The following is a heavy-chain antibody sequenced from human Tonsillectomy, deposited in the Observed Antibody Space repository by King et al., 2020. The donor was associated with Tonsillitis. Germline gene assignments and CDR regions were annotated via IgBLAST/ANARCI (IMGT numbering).Heavy chain of an antibody. Sequence: QLKESGPGLVKPSQTLSLTCTVSGASISSGSDYWSWIRQPAGKGLEWIGRIYTSGSTNYNPSLKSRVTILVDMSKNQFSLKLSSVTAADTAVYYCAREAIFGVLNWFDPWGQGTLVTVSS. CDR1: GASISSGSDY. J-gene: IGHJ5*02. CDR3: AREAIFGVLNWFDP. V-gene: IGHV4-61*02. D-gene: IGHD3-3*01. CDR2: IYTSGST.